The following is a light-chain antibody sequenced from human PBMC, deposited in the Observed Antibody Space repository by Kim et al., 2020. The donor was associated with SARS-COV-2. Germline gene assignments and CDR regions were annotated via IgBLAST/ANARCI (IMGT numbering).Light chain of an antibody. CDR2: DAS. CDR1: QSVSNY. V-gene: IGKV3-11*01. J-gene: IGKJ4*01. Sequence: EIVLTQSPATLSLSPGERATLSCRASQSVSNYLAWYQQKPGQTPRLLIYDASNRATGIPARFSGSGSGTDFTLTISSLGPEDFAVYYCQERNKWPPLTFGGGTKLEI. CDR3: QERNKWPPLT.